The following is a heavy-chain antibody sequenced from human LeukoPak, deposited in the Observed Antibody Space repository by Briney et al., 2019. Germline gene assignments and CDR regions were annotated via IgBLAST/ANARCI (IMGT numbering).Heavy chain of an antibody. Sequence: SETLSLTCAVSGYSISSGYYWGWIRQPPGKGLEWIGSIYHSGSTYYNPSLKSRVTISVDTSKNQFSLKLNSLTAADTAVYYCARAPSYEYCTNGVCSNYFDYWGQGTLVTVSS. CDR2: IYHSGST. CDR3: ARAPSYEYCTNGVCSNYFDY. J-gene: IGHJ4*02. V-gene: IGHV4-38-2*01. CDR1: GYSISSGYY. D-gene: IGHD2-8*01.